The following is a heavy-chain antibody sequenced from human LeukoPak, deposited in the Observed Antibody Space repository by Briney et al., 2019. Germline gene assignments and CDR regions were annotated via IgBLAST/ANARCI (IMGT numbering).Heavy chain of an antibody. CDR2: IGGSGETT. Sequence: GGSLTCSGAASGFTFSTLGWGRLGQAQGKGLEGWAIIGGSGETTIYGDSVKGRLTISRDNSKTTVYLQMNSLRVEDTAVYYCSKGAPVGGTRHFDYWGQGTLVTVSS. CDR1: GFTFSTLG. D-gene: IGHD1-26*01. CDR3: SKGAPVGGTRHFDY. J-gene: IGHJ4*02. V-gene: IGHV3-23*01.